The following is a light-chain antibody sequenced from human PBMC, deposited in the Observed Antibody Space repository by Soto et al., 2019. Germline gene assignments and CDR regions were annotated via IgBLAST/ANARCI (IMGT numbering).Light chain of an antibody. CDR1: QSVSSNY. CDR3: QQTNSIPIT. V-gene: IGKV3D-20*02. Sequence: IVLTQSPDTLCLSPGERAALACRASQSVSSNYLAWYQQKLGKAPRLLIYDASRRATGIPDRFSGSGSGTDCTLSISSLQPEDFETYYCQQTNSIPITFGQGTRLEI. CDR2: DAS. J-gene: IGKJ5*01.